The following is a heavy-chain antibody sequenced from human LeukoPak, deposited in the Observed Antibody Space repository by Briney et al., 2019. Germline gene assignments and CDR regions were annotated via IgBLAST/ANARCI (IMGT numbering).Heavy chain of an antibody. V-gene: IGHV4-39*01. Sequence: KPSETLSLTCTVSGGSISSSSYSWGWIRQPPGKGLEWIGSIYYSGSTYYNPSLKSRVTISVDTSKNQFSLKLSSVTAADRAVYYCASGRSIRYSDFWGQGVLVTVSS. D-gene: IGHD1-26*01. CDR1: GGSISSSSYS. J-gene: IGHJ4*02. CDR3: ASGRSIRYSDF. CDR2: IYYSGST.